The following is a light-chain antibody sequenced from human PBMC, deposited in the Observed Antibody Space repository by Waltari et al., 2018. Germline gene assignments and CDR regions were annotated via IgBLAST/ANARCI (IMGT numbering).Light chain of an antibody. CDR3: SSYAGSNNLV. CDR2: EVS. Sequence: QSALTQPPSASGSPGQSVTISCTGTSSAVGGYTYASWYQQHPGQAPKPMIYEVSKRPSGVPDRFSGSKSGNTASLTVSGLQAEDEADYYCSSYAGSNNLVFGGGTKLTVL. V-gene: IGLV2-8*01. CDR1: SSAVGGYTY. J-gene: IGLJ2*01.